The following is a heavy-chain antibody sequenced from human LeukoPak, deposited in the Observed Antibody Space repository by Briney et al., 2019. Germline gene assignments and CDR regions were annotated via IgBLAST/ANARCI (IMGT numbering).Heavy chain of an antibody. CDR2: FDPEDGET. CDR3: ATDLRAPTYYYDSSGYYSN. V-gene: IGHV1-24*01. CDR1: GYTPTELS. J-gene: IGHJ4*02. D-gene: IGHD3-22*01. Sequence: ASVKVSCKVSGYTPTELSMHWVRQAPGKRLGWMGGFDPEDGETIYAQKFQGRVTMTEDTSTDTAYMELSSLRSEDTAVYYCATDLRAPTYYYDSSGYYSNWGQGTLVTVSS.